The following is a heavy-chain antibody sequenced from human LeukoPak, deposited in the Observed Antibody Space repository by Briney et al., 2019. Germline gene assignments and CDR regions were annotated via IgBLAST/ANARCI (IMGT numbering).Heavy chain of an antibody. V-gene: IGHV3-30*18. CDR1: GFTFSTYG. CDR3: AKDGGGTDFDY. J-gene: IGHJ4*02. Sequence: GGSLRLSCAASGFTFSTYGMHWVRQAPGKGLEWVAFILNDGRNKYYADSVKGRFTISRDNSKNTLYLQMNSLRAEDTAVYYCAKDGGGTDFDYWGQGTLVTVST. CDR2: ILNDGRNK. D-gene: IGHD1-26*01.